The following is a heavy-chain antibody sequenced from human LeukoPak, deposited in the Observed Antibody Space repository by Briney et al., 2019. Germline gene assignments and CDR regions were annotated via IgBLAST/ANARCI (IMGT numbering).Heavy chain of an antibody. V-gene: IGHV3-30*04. J-gene: IGHJ4*02. Sequence: PGRSLRLSCAASGFTFSSYAMHWVRQAPGKGLEWVAVISYDGSNKYYADSVKGRFTISRDNSKNTLYLQMNSLRAEDTAVYYCARGPSAGGYDYVWGGYRYTGQDYWGQGTLVTVSS. CDR1: GFTFSSYA. CDR2: ISYDGSNK. CDR3: ARGPSAGGYDYVWGGYRYTGQDY. D-gene: IGHD3-16*02.